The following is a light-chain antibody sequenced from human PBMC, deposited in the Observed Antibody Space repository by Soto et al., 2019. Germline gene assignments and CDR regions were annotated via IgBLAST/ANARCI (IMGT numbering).Light chain of an antibody. CDR1: QGISSY. CDR2: AAS. Sequence: DIPLTQSPSFLSASVGDRVTITCRASQGISSYLAWYQQKPGKAPKLLIYAASTLQSGVPSRFSGSGSGTEFPLTFTSRQLEDFATYSCQQLNSYPKTFGQGTKVEIK. CDR3: QQLNSYPKT. J-gene: IGKJ1*01. V-gene: IGKV1-9*01.